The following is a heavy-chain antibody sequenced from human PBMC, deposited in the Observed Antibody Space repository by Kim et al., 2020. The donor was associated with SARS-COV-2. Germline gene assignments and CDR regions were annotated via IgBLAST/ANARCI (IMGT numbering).Heavy chain of an antibody. CDR2: INDSGDSI. CDR1: GFTFGSYA. Sequence: GGSLRLSCAASGFTFGSYAMSWVRQAPGKGLEWVSIINDSGDSIQYVDSVKGRFTISRDNSKNTLYLQMNSLRDEDTAVYYCAKGDCSSTRGYTTDYWG. D-gene: IGHD2-2*01. CDR3: AKGDCSSTRGYTTDY. J-gene: IGHJ4*01. V-gene: IGHV3-23*01.